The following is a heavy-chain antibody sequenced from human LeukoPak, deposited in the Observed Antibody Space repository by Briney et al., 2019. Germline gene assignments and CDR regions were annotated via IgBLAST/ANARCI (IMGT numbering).Heavy chain of an antibody. J-gene: IGHJ6*03. Sequence: PSETLSLTCTVSGYSISSGYYWGWIRQPPGKGLEWIGSIYHSGSTYYNPSLKSRVTISVDTSKNQFSLKLSSVTAADTAVYYCARDYSSSSFRYYYMDVWGKGTTVTVSS. CDR3: ARDYSSSSFRYYYMDV. CDR1: GYSISSGYY. D-gene: IGHD6-6*01. CDR2: IYHSGST. V-gene: IGHV4-38-2*02.